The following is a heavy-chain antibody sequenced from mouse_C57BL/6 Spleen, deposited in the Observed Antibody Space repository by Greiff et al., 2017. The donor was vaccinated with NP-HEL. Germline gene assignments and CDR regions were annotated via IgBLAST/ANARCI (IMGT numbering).Heavy chain of an antibody. Sequence: VQLQQPGAELVKPGASVKLSCKASGYTFTSYWMQWVKQRPGQGLEWIGEIDPSDSYTNYNQKFKGKATLTVDTSSSTAYMQLSSLTSEDSAVYYCASPWDYWGQGTTLTVSS. CDR1: GYTFTSYW. J-gene: IGHJ2*01. V-gene: IGHV1-50*01. CDR3: ASPWDY. CDR2: IDPSDSYT.